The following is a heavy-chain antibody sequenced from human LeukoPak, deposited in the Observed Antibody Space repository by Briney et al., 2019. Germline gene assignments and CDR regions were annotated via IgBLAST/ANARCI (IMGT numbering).Heavy chain of an antibody. CDR1: GYTFTSYA. J-gene: IGHJ4*02. D-gene: IGHD3-22*01. CDR3: ARAFRYDEYYYDSSGYLDY. V-gene: IGHV1-3*03. CDR2: INAGNGNT. Sequence: AASVKVSYKASGYTFTSYAMHWVRQAPGQRLEWMGWINAGNGNTKYSQEFQGRVTITRDTSASTAYMELSSLRSEDMAVYYCARAFRYDEYYYDSSGYLDYWGQGTLVTVYS.